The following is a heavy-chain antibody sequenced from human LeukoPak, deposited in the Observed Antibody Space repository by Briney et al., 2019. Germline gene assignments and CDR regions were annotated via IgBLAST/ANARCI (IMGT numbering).Heavy chain of an antibody. CDR3: ARVYYDSSGDSAFDI. V-gene: IGHV4-61*02. CDR2: IYTSGST. CDR1: GGSISSGSYY. J-gene: IGHJ3*02. D-gene: IGHD3-22*01. Sequence: SQTLSLTCTGSGGSISSGSYYWSWIRQPAGKGLEWIGRIYTSGSTNYNPSLKSRVTISVATSKNQFSLKMGSVTAADPAVYYCARVYYDSSGDSAFDIWGQGTMVTVSS.